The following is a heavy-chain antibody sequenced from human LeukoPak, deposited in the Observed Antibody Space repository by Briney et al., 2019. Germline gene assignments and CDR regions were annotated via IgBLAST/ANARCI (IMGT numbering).Heavy chain of an antibody. CDR3: ARAQKPYCSSTSCYVRFGYYFDY. Sequence: ASVKVSCKASGYTFTSYGISWVRQAPGQGLEWMGWISAYNGNTNYAQKLQGRVTMTTDTSTSTAYMELRSLRSDDTAVYYCARAQKPYCSSTSCYVRFGYYFDYWGRGTLVTVSS. V-gene: IGHV1-18*01. D-gene: IGHD2-2*01. CDR2: ISAYNGNT. J-gene: IGHJ4*02. CDR1: GYTFTSYG.